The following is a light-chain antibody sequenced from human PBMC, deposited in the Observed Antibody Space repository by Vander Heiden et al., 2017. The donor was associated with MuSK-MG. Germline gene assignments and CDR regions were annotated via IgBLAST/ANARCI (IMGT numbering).Light chain of an antibody. CDR1: QGISSY. CDR2: AAS. CDR3: QQYDSYPRT. V-gene: IGKV1-8*01. J-gene: IGKJ4*01. Sequence: AIPLTQSPSSFSASTGDRVTITCRASQGISSYLAWYQQKPGKAPKLLIYAASTLQSGVPTRFSPSGSGTEYTLTISCLQPEDFATYYCQQYDSYPRTVGGGTKVEIK.